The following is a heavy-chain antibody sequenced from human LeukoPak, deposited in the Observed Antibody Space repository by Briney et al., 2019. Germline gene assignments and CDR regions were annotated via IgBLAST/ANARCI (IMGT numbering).Heavy chain of an antibody. CDR2: INSHGSTI. D-gene: IGHD5-18*01. J-gene: IGHJ4*02. V-gene: IGHV3-74*01. CDR1: GFTFSSYW. Sequence: QAGGSLRLSCAASGFTFSSYWMHWVRQPPGKGLVWVSCINSHGSTISYADSVKGRFTISRDNAKNTVYLQLNSLRAEDTAVYYCARGGAYSYGYVGYWGQGTLVTVSS. CDR3: ARGGAYSYGYVGY.